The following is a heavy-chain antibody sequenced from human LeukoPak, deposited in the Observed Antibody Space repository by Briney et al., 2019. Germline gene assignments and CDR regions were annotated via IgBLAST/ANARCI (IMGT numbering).Heavy chain of an antibody. CDR1: GFTFSSYS. CDR2: ISSSSSTI. J-gene: IGHJ4*02. D-gene: IGHD4-23*01. Sequence: TGGSLRLSCAASGFTFSSYSMNWVRQAPGKGLEWVSYISSSSSTIYYADSVKGRFTISRDNAKNSLYLQMNSLRAEDTAVYYCARVTVAYYFDYWGQGTLVTVSS. V-gene: IGHV3-48*04. CDR3: ARVTVAYYFDY.